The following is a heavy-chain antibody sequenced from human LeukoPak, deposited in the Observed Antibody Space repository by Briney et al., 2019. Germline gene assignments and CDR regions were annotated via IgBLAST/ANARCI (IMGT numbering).Heavy chain of an antibody. CDR1: GYSFTSYW. V-gene: IGHV5-51*01. J-gene: IGHJ5*02. CDR3: ARLYYYGSGSSNWFDP. Sequence: GESLKISCKGSGYSFTSYWIAWVRQMPGKGLEWMGIIYPGDSDTRYSPSFQGQVTISADKSISTAYLQWSSLKASDTAMCYCARLYYYGSGSSNWFDPWGQGTLVTVSS. D-gene: IGHD3-10*01. CDR2: IYPGDSDT.